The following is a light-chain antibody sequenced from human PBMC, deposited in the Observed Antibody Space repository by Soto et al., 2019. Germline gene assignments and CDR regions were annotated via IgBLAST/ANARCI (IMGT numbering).Light chain of an antibody. CDR3: HSRA. CDR2: DAS. CDR1: QSISRW. J-gene: IGKJ5*01. Sequence: DIQMTQSPSTLSASVGARVTITCRASQSISRWLAWYQQKPGKAPKLLIYDASNLESGVPSRFSGSGSGTEFALTISGLQPDDFATYYCHSRAFGQGTRLEIK. V-gene: IGKV1-5*01.